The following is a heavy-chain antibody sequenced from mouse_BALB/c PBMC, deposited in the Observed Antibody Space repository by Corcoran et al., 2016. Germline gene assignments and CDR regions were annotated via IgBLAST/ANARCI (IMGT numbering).Heavy chain of an antibody. D-gene: IGHD2-12*01. V-gene: IGHV14-3*02. CDR3: ARRGDDGRFDY. J-gene: IGHJ2*01. Sequence: EVQLQQSGAELVKPGASVKLSCTASGFNIKDTYMHWVKQRPEQGLEWIGRIDPANGNTKYDPKFQGKATITADTSCNTAYLQLSSLTSEDTAVYYCARRGDDGRFDYWGQGTTLTVSS. CDR2: IDPANGNT. CDR1: GFNIKDTY.